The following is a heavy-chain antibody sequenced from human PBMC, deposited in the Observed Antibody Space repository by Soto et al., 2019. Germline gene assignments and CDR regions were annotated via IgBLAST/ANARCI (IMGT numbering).Heavy chain of an antibody. D-gene: IGHD3-22*01. J-gene: IGHJ5*02. Sequence: QVQLVESGGGVVQPGRSLRLSCAASGFTFSSYGMHWVRQAPGKGLEWVAVIWYDGSNKYYADSVKGRFTISRDNSKNTLYLQMNSLRAEDTAVYYCAREDDDSSPQNWFDPWGQGTLVTVSS. CDR1: GFTFSSYG. CDR3: AREDDDSSPQNWFDP. V-gene: IGHV3-33*01. CDR2: IWYDGSNK.